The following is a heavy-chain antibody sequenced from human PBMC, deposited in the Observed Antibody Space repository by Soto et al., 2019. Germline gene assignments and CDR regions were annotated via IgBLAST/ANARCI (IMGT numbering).Heavy chain of an antibody. J-gene: IGHJ6*02. CDR1: GFTFSSYS. CDR3: ARDLYSGYGEDYYYGMDV. D-gene: IGHD5-12*01. V-gene: IGHV3-21*01. CDR2: ISSSSSYI. Sequence: GGSLSLSCAASGFTFSSYSMNWVRQAPGKGLEWVSSISSSSSYIYYADSVKGRFTISRDNAKNSLYLQMNSLRAEDTAVYYCARDLYSGYGEDYYYGMDVWGQGTTVTVSS.